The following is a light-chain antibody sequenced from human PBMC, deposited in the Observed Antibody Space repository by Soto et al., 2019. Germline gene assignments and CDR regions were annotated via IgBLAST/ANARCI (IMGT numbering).Light chain of an antibody. CDR3: SSYTSSITYV. CDR2: EVT. CDR1: SSDVGGYNY. V-gene: IGLV2-14*01. Sequence: QSALTQPASVSGSPGQSITISCTGTSSDVGGYNYVSWYQQHPGKAPKLMIYEVTNRPSGVSNRFSGSKSGNTASLTISGLLADDEADYYCSSYTSSITYVFGTGTKVTVL. J-gene: IGLJ1*01.